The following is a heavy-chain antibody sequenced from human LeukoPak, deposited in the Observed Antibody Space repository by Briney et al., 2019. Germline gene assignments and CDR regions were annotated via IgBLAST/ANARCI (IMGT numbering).Heavy chain of an antibody. CDR2: IYYSGST. CDR1: GGSISSYY. J-gene: IGHJ4*02. D-gene: IGHD3-9*01. CDR3: ARGGYDILTGYYAFDY. V-gene: IGHV4-59*01. Sequence: SETLSLTCTVSGGSISSYYWNWIRQPPGKGLEWIGYIYYSGSTNYNPSLKSRVTISVDTSKNQFSLKLSSVTAADTAVYYCARGGYDILTGYYAFDYWGQGTLVTVSS.